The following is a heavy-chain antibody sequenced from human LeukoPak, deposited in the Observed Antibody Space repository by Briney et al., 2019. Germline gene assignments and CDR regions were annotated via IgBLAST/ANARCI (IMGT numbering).Heavy chain of an antibody. CDR2: INPNSGVT. D-gene: IGHD1-26*01. CDR1: RYTFTGYY. CDR3: ARDLEWEQHNAFDI. Sequence: ASVKVSCKASRYTFTGYYMHWVRQAPGQGLEWMGWINPNSGVTDYAQSFQGRVTMTRDTSISAAYVELRSLRSDDTAVYYCARDLEWEQHNAFDIWGQGTMVTVSS. V-gene: IGHV1-2*02. J-gene: IGHJ3*02.